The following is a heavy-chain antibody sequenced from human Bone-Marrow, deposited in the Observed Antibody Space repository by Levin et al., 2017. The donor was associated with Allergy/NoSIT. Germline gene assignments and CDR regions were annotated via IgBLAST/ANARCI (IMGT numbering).Heavy chain of an antibody. CDR2: ISNNGRT. V-gene: IGHV4-59*01. Sequence: TSETLSLTCNVSGGSISSFFWSWIRQPPGKGLEWIGYISNNGRTNYSPSLKSRVSISVDKSKNHLSLKLTSVTAADTAVYYCARDRSGSYYTFDLWGQGTKVSVYS. J-gene: IGHJ3*01. D-gene: IGHD1-26*01. CDR3: ARDRSGSYYTFDL. CDR1: GGSISSFF.